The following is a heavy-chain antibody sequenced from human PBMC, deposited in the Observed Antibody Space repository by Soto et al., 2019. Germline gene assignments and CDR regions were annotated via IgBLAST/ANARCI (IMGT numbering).Heavy chain of an antibody. CDR2: INPNSGAT. CDR3: ARGGGTILAPLP. CDR1: GYTFTGYF. V-gene: IGHV1-2*02. D-gene: IGHD3-3*01. J-gene: IGHJ5*02. Sequence: ASVKVSCKASGYTFTGYFIHWVRQDPRQGLEWVGYINPNSGATKYAPRFQGRVTMTSETSIRTAYMDLSNLRSDYTAVYYCARGGGTILAPLPWGQGTMVTVYS.